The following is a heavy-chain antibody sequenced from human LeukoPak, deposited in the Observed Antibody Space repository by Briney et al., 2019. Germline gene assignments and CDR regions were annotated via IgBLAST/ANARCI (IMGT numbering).Heavy chain of an antibody. V-gene: IGHV1-8*01. D-gene: IGHD3-16*01. CDR2: MNPNSGNT. Sequence: GASVKVSCKASGYTFTSYDINWVRQATGQGLEWMGWMNPNSGNTGYAQKFQGRVTMTRNTSISTAYMELSSLRSEDTAVYYCASRGGRWPISDLYYYYYMDVWGKGTTVTISS. CDR3: ASRGGRWPISDLYYYYYMDV. CDR1: GYTFTSYD. J-gene: IGHJ6*03.